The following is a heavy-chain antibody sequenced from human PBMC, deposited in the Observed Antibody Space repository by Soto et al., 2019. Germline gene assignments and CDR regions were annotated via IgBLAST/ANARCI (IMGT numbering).Heavy chain of an antibody. CDR1: GFTFSSYG. Sequence: QVQLVESGGGVVQPGRSLRLSCAASGFTFSSYGMHWVRQAPGKGLEWVAVISYDGSNKYYADSVKGRFTISRDNSKNTLYLQMNSLGAEDTAVYYCAGVLVPAAMQVHYYYYYGMDVWGQGTTVTVSS. D-gene: IGHD2-2*01. V-gene: IGHV3-30*03. CDR2: ISYDGSNK. J-gene: IGHJ6*02. CDR3: AGVLVPAAMQVHYYYYYGMDV.